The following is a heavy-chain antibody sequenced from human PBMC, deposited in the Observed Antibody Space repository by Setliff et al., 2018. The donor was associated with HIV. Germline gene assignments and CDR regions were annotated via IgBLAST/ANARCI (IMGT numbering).Heavy chain of an antibody. CDR3: VTGVGTSSVDY. D-gene: IGHD3-22*01. CDR2: IKSKTDGGTT. CDR1: GFTFNNAW. J-gene: IGHJ4*02. V-gene: IGHV3-15*01. Sequence: SCAASGFTFNNAWMTWVRQAPGKGLEWVGHIKSKTDGGTTDYAAPAKGRFIISRDDSKNTLYLQMNSLRSEDTAVYYCVTGVGTSSVDYWGQGTMVTVSS.